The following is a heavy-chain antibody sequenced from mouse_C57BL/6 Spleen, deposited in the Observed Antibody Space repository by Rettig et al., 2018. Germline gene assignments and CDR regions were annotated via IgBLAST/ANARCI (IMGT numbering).Heavy chain of an antibody. D-gene: IGHD1-1*01. V-gene: IGHV1-18*01. CDR2: INPNNGGT. CDR3: ARTIYYGSSWFAY. J-gene: IGHJ3*01. Sequence: PGASVKIPCKASGYTFTDYNMDWVKQSHGKSLEWIGDINPNNGGTIYNQKFKGKATLTVDKSSSTAYMELRSLTSEDTAVYYCARTIYYGSSWFAYWGQGTLVTVSA. CDR1: GYTFTDYN.